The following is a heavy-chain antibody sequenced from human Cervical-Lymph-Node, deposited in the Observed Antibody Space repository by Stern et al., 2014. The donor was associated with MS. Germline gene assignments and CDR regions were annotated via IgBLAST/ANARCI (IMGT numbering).Heavy chain of an antibody. J-gene: IGHJ4*02. CDR2: IIPILGPA. V-gene: IGHV1-69*01. CDR1: GGSFISHA. Sequence: VQLVESGAEVKKPGSSVKVSCTASGGSFISHAFSWVRQAPGQGPEWMGGIIPILGPAKYAQKFQGRVTITADASTSTAYMELSSLRSEDTAVYFCARGGLRPMSYFDSWGQGTLVTVSS. D-gene: IGHD3-10*02. CDR3: ARGGLRPMSYFDS.